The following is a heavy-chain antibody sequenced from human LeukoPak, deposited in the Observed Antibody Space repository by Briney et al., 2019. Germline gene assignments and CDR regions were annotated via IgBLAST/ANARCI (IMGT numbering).Heavy chain of an antibody. D-gene: IGHD3-10*01. CDR2: VYYSGTT. CDR3: AGSYYYAVGDWFDP. Sequence: SETLSLTCTVSGVSVSTNTYYWGWIRQPPGKGLEWFASVYYSGTTYFNPSLKSRVTISLDTSKNQFSLKLSSVTAADTAVYYCAGSYYYAVGDWFDPWGQGTLVTVSS. CDR1: GVSVSTNTYY. J-gene: IGHJ5*02. V-gene: IGHV4-39*01.